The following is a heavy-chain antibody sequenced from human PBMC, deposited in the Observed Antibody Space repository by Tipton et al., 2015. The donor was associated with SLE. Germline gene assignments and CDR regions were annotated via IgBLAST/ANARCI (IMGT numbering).Heavy chain of an antibody. D-gene: IGHD3-3*01. V-gene: IGHV4-39*07. CDR1: GGSIGRDY. CDR2: IFHIGSA. Sequence: TLSPTCSVSGGSIGRDYWAWIRQPPGKGLEWIGNIFHIGSAYYNPSLKSRVTISIDTSTNQFSLKVKSVTAADTAVYYCARATRFMQWSPRGKYFYYMDVWGKGTTVTVSS. J-gene: IGHJ6*03. CDR3: ARATRFMQWSPRGKYFYYMDV.